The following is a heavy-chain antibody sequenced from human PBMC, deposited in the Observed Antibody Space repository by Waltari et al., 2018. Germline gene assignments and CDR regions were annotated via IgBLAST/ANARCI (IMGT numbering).Heavy chain of an antibody. V-gene: IGHV3-23*01. CDR1: GFTFSSYA. J-gene: IGHJ4*02. CDR3: AKKGGAGASPFDY. CDR2: ISGSGGST. Sequence: EVQLLESGGGLVQPGGSLRLSCAASGFTFSSYAMSWVRQAPGKGLEWVSAISGSGGSTYYADSGKGRFTISRENSKNTLYLQMNSLRAEDTAVYYCAKKGGAGASPFDYWGQGTLVTVSS. D-gene: IGHD1-26*01.